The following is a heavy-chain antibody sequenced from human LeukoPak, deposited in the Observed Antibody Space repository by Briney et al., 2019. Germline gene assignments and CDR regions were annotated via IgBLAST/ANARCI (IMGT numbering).Heavy chain of an antibody. V-gene: IGHV7-4-1*02. CDR1: GYTFTSYA. D-gene: IGHD1-26*01. J-gene: IGHJ6*02. Sequence: ASVKVSCKASGYTFTSYAMNWVRQAPGQGLEWMGWINTNTGNPTYAQGFTGRFVFSLDTSVSTAYLQISSLKAEDTAVYYCARANSGSLHYYGMDVWGQGTTVNVSS. CDR2: INTNTGNP. CDR3: ARANSGSLHYYGMDV.